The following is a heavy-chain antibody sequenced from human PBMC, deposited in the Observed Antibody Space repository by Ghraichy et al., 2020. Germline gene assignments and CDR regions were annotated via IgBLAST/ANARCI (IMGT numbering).Heavy chain of an antibody. CDR1: GYSFTSYW. D-gene: IGHD2-2*01. Sequence: GESLNISCKGSGYSFTSYWIDWVRQMPGKGLEWMGIIYPGDSDTRYSPSFQGQVTISADKSISTAYLQWSSLKASDTAMYYCARVSYCSSTSCYSFGYWGQGTLVTVSS. CDR3: ARVSYCSSTSCYSFGY. V-gene: IGHV5-51*01. CDR2: IYPGDSDT. J-gene: IGHJ4*02.